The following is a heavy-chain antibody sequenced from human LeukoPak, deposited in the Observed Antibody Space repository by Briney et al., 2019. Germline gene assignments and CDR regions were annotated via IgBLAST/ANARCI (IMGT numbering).Heavy chain of an antibody. CDR3: ARVTGIAVAGTYY. D-gene: IGHD6-19*01. CDR2: IYHSGST. J-gene: IGHJ4*02. CDR1: GGSISGYY. Sequence: SETLSLTCTVSGGSISGYYWSWIRQPPGKGLEWIGSIYHSGSTYYNPSLKSRVTISVDTSKNQFSLKLSSVTAADTAVYYCARVTGIAVAGTYYWGQGTLVTVSS. V-gene: IGHV4-38-2*02.